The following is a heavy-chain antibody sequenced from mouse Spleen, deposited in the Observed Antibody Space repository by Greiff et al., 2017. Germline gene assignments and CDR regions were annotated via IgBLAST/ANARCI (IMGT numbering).Heavy chain of an antibody. D-gene: IGHD1-1*01. V-gene: IGHV1-26*01. CDR1: GYTFTDYY. J-gene: IGHJ1*01. Sequence: EVQLQQSGPELVKPGASVKISCKASGYTFTDYYMNWVKQSHGKSLEWIGDINPNNGGTSYNQKFKGKATLTVDKSSSTAYMELRSLTSEDSAVYYCARSNYGSSYGYWYFDVWGAGTTVTVSS. CDR3: ARSNYGSSYGYWYFDV. CDR2: INPNNGGT.